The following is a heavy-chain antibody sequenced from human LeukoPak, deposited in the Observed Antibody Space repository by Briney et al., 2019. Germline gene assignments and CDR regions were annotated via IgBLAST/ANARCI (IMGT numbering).Heavy chain of an antibody. CDR2: ISSSSSTI. V-gene: IGHV3-48*01. J-gene: IGHJ4*02. CDR1: GFTFSNYW. D-gene: IGHD3-22*01. CDR3: AREDYYDSSGYYETIDY. Sequence: GGSLRLSCAASGFTFSNYWMHWVRQAPGKGLEWVSYISSSSSTIYYADSVKGRFTISRDNAKNSLYLQMNSLRAEDTAVYYCAREDYYDSSGYYETIDYWGQGTLVTVSS.